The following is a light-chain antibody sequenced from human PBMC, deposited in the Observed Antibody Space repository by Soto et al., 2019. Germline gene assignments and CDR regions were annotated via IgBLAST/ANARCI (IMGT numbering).Light chain of an antibody. Sequence: DIQMTQSPSSLSASVGDRVNITCRASQSISSYLNWYQQKPGKAPKLLIYAASSLQSGVPSRFSGSGSGTDFTLTISSLQPEDVATYYCQQSYSTPRTFVQGTKVEIK. J-gene: IGKJ1*01. V-gene: IGKV1-39*01. CDR2: AAS. CDR1: QSISSY. CDR3: QQSYSTPRT.